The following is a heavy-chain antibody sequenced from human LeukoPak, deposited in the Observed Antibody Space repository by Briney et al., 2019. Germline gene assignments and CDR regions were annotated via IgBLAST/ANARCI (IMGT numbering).Heavy chain of an antibody. D-gene: IGHD4-23*01. CDR3: ARDPPLGFYGGNSRRYWYFDL. CDR2: IYTSGST. J-gene: IGHJ2*01. Sequence: TSETLSLTYTVSGGSISSYYWSWIRQPAGKGLEWIGRIYTSGSTNYNPSLKSRVTMSVDTSKNQFSLKLSSVTAADTAVYYCARDPPLGFYGGNSRRYWYFDLWGRGTLVTVSS. CDR1: GGSISSYY. V-gene: IGHV4-4*07.